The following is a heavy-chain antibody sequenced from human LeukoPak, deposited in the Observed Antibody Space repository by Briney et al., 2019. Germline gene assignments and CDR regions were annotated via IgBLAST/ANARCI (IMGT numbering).Heavy chain of an antibody. CDR3: ARDWSHRCFDY. V-gene: IGHV3-53*01. Sequence: GGSLRLSCAASGFPVSSNYMSWVRQAPGKGLEWVSVIYAGGSTYYADSVKGRFTISRDNSKNTLYLQMNSLRAEDTAVYYCARDWSHRCFDYWGQGTLVTVSS. CDR2: IYAGGST. J-gene: IGHJ4*02. D-gene: IGHD3-3*01. CDR1: GFPVSSNY.